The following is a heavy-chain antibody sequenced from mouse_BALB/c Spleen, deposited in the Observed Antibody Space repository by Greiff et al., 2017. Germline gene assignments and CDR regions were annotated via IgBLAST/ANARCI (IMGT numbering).Heavy chain of an antibody. J-gene: IGHJ4*01. Sequence: QVQLQQSGAELAKPGASVKMSCKASGYTFTSYWMHWVKQRPGQGLEWIGYINPSTGYTEYNQKFKDKATLTADKSSSTAYMQLSSLTSEDSAVYYCARSLSSGYEVDYAMDYWGQGTSVTVSS. V-gene: IGHV1-7*01. CDR1: GYTFTSYW. D-gene: IGHD3-1*01. CDR3: ARSLSSGYEVDYAMDY. CDR2: INPSTGYT.